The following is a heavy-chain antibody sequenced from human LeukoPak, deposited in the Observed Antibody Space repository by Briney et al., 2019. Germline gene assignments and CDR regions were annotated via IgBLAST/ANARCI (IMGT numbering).Heavy chain of an antibody. CDR1: GGSISSYY. J-gene: IGHJ2*01. D-gene: IGHD4-17*01. Sequence: SETLSLTCTVSGGSISSYYWSWIRQPPGKGLEWIGYIYYSGSTNYNPSLKSRVTISVDTSKNQFSLKLSSVTAADTAVYYCARDRGYGDSWDFDLWGRGTLATVSS. CDR2: IYYSGST. CDR3: ARDRGYGDSWDFDL. V-gene: IGHV4-59*01.